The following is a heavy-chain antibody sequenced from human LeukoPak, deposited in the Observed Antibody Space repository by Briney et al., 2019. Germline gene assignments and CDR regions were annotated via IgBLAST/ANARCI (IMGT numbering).Heavy chain of an antibody. J-gene: IGHJ4*02. CDR1: GFTFSKYD. Sequence: GGSLRLSCVASGFTFSKYDMSWVRQVPGKGLEWVSGISDSGDQTYYADSVRARFTISRDNSKNTLYLQVNSLRAEDTALYYCAKEITLTTAYFDYWGQGTLVTVSS. V-gene: IGHV3-23*01. CDR2: ISDSGDQT. CDR3: AKEITLTTAYFDY. D-gene: IGHD4-17*01.